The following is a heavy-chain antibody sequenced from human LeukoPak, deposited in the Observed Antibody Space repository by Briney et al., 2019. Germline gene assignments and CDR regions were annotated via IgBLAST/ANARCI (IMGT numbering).Heavy chain of an antibody. J-gene: IGHJ4*02. D-gene: IGHD3-10*01. CDR2: IHYSGGT. V-gene: IGHV4-59*01. CDR1: GGSISSYY. Sequence: PSETLSLTCTVSGGSISSYYWSWIRQPPGEGLEWIGYIHYSGGTNYNPSLKSRVTILVDTSKNQFSLKLSSVTAADTAVYYCARDKGSYPYYFDYCGQGTLVTVSS. CDR3: ARDKGSYPYYFDY.